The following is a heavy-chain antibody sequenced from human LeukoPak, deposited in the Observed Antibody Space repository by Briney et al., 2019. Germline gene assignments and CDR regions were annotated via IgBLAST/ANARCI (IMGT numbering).Heavy chain of an antibody. J-gene: IGHJ4*02. V-gene: IGHV3-20*04. CDR2: INWNGGST. CDR1: GFTFDNYG. CDR3: ARDPAYEQSSSWSDY. D-gene: IGHD6-13*01. Sequence: GGSLRLSCAASGFTFDNYGMSWVRQAPGKGLEWVSGINWNGGSTGYADPVKGRFTISRDNAKNSLYLQMNSLRAEDTALYYCARDPAYEQSSSWSDYWGQGTLVTVSS.